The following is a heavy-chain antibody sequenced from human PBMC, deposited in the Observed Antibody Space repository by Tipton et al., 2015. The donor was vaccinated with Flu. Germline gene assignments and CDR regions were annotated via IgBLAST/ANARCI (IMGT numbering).Heavy chain of an antibody. D-gene: IGHD3-10*01. CDR3: ARAVGGSGSY. CDR2: INQDGSEK. J-gene: IGHJ4*02. CDR1: GFTFSSYA. V-gene: IGHV3-7*01. Sequence: SLRLSCAASGFTFSSYAMIWVRQAPGKGLEWVANINQDGSEKYYVDSVKGRFTISRDNAKNSLYLQMNSLRGDDSAVYYCARAVGGSGSYWGQGTLVTVSS.